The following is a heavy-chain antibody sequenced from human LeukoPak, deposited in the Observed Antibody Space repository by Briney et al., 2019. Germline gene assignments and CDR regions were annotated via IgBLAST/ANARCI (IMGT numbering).Heavy chain of an antibody. CDR2: ISWNSGSI. Sequence: GGSLRLSCAASGFTFDDYAMHWVRQAPGKGLEWVLGISWNSGSIGYADSVKGRFTISRDNAKNSLYLQMNSLRAEDTALYYCAKADDFWSGGYDYWGQGTLVTVSS. V-gene: IGHV3-9*01. CDR1: GFTFDDYA. J-gene: IGHJ4*02. CDR3: AKADDFWSGGYDY. D-gene: IGHD3-3*01.